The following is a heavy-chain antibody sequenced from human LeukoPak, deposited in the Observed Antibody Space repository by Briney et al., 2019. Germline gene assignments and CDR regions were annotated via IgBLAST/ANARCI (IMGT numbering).Heavy chain of an antibody. CDR1: GFTFSSYG. CDR3: AKEYSSSWDTYFDY. CDR2: IRYDGSNK. J-gene: IGHJ4*02. D-gene: IGHD6-13*01. V-gene: IGHV3-30*02. Sequence: LPGGSLRLSCAASGFTFSSYGMHWVRQAPGKGLEWVAFIRYDGSNKYYADSVKGRFTISRDNSKNTLYLQMNSLRAEDTAVYYCAKEYSSSWDTYFDYWGQGALVTVSS.